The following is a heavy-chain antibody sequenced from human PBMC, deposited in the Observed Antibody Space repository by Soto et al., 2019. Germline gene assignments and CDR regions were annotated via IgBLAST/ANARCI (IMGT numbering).Heavy chain of an antibody. D-gene: IGHD1-26*01. J-gene: IGHJ5*02. CDR3: ARVSGSSRSWRRAWFDP. Sequence: QVQLQESGPGLVKPSQTLSLTCTVSGGSISSGDYYWSWIRQAPGKGLECIGYIYYSGNTYYNPSLKSRVTLSVDTSKNQFALKLSSVTAADTAVYYCARVSGSSRSWRRAWFDPWGQGTLVTVSS. CDR2: IYYSGNT. V-gene: IGHV4-30-4*01. CDR1: GGSISSGDYY.